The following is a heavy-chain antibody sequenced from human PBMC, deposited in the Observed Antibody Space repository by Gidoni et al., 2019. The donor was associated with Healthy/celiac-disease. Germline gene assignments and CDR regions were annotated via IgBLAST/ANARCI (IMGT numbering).Heavy chain of an antibody. CDR1: GFTFSSYG. D-gene: IGHD5-18*01. Sequence: QVQLVESGGGVVQPGRSLRLSCAASGFTFSSYGMHWVRQAPGKGLEWVAVISYDGSNKYYADSVKGRFTISRDNSKNTLYLQMNSLRAEDTAVYYCASAGGYSYGHFDYWGQGTLVTVSS. J-gene: IGHJ4*02. CDR2: ISYDGSNK. V-gene: IGHV3-30*03. CDR3: ASAGGYSYGHFDY.